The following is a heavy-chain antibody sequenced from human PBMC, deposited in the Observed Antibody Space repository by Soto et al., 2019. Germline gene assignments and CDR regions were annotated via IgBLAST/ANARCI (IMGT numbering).Heavy chain of an antibody. CDR3: ARGPYYYGSGSYRYYYYGMDV. D-gene: IGHD3-10*01. CDR2: INHSGST. V-gene: IGHV4-34*01. J-gene: IGHJ6*02. Sequence: SETLSLTCAVYGGSFSGYYWSWIRQPPGKGLEWIGEINHSGSTNYNPSLKSRVTISVDTSKNQFSLKLSSVTAADTAVYYCARGPYYYGSGSYRYYYYGMDVWGRGTTVTVSS. CDR1: GGSFSGYY.